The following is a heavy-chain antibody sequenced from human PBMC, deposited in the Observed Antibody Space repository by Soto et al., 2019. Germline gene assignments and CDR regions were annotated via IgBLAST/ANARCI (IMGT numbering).Heavy chain of an antibody. CDR2: IYYTGST. V-gene: IGHV4-31*03. Sequence: LSLTCSVSGASIRSGGYYWSWLRQSPGEGLEWIGHIYYTGSTFYSPSLKSRLTISLDTPKNQFSLDLNSVTTADTAMYYCARIEMASIKWGRGTLVTVSS. CDR3: ARIEMASIK. CDR1: GASIRSGGYY. J-gene: IGHJ4*02. D-gene: IGHD5-12*01.